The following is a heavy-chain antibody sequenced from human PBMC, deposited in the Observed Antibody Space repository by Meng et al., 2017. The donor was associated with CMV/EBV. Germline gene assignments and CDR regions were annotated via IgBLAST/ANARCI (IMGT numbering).Heavy chain of an antibody. CDR1: GFTFSSYY. D-gene: IGHD4-11*01. Sequence: CAASGFTFSSYYMNWVRQAPGKGLEWVSSISSSGSYISYADSVKGRFTISRDNAKNSPYLQMNSLRAEDTAVYYCATCMTTVSTSDFWGQGTLVTVSS. CDR2: ISSSGSYI. J-gene: IGHJ4*02. V-gene: IGHV3-21*01. CDR3: ATCMTTVSTSDF.